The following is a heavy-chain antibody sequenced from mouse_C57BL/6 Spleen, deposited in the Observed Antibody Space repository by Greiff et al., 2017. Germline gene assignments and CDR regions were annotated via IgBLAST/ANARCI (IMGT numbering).Heavy chain of an antibody. Sequence: QVQLQQPGAELVKPGASVKMSCKASGYTFTSYWITWVKQRPGQGLEWIGDIYPGSGSTNYNEKFKSKATLTVDTSSSTAYMQLSSLTSEDSAVYYCARPALSLSVFDCWGQGTTLTVSS. V-gene: IGHV1-55*01. CDR1: GYTFTSYW. CDR3: ARPALSLSVFDC. CDR2: IYPGSGST. J-gene: IGHJ2*01. D-gene: IGHD6-1*01.